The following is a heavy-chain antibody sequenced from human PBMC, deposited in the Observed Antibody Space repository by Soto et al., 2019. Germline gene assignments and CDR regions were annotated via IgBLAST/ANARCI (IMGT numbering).Heavy chain of an antibody. Sequence: EVQLVQSGPEVKKPGESLRISCKGSGYSFANYWMGWLRQSPGKGLEWMGIIYPGDSDTKYSPSFQGQVTISADKSIGTAYLQWSSLKASDTAMYYCARRYSDSYYHFDYWGRGTLVTVSS. V-gene: IGHV5-51*03. CDR1: GYSFANYW. J-gene: IGHJ4*01. CDR3: ARRYSDSYYHFDY. D-gene: IGHD2-21*02. CDR2: IYPGDSDT.